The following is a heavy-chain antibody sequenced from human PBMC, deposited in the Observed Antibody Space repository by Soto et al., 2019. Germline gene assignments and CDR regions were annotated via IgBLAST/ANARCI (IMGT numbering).Heavy chain of an antibody. CDR2: IYYSGST. Sequence: SETLSLTCTVSGGSISSYYWSWIRQPPGKGLEWIGYIYYSGSTNYNPSLKSRVTISVDTSKNQFSLKLSSVTAADTAVYYCARSWLRSLYYFDYWGQGTLVTVSS. V-gene: IGHV4-59*01. J-gene: IGHJ4*02. CDR1: GGSISSYY. D-gene: IGHD2-15*01. CDR3: ARSWLRSLYYFDY.